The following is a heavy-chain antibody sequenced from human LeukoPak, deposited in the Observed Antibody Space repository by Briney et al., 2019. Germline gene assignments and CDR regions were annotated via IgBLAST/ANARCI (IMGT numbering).Heavy chain of an antibody. V-gene: IGHV5-51*01. CDR1: GYSFTSYW. D-gene: IGHD6-6*01. CDR3: ARQPASIAARYYYYMDV. J-gene: IGHJ6*03. Sequence: ESLKISCKGSGYSFTSYWIGWVRQMPGKGLEWMGIIYPGDSDTRYSPSFQGQVTISADKSISTAYLQWSSLKASDTAMYYCARQPASIAARYYYYMDVWGKGTTVTVSS. CDR2: IYPGDSDT.